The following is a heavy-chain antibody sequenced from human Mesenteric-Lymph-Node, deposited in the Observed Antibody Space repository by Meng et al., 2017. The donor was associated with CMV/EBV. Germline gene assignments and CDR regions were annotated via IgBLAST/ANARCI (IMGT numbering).Heavy chain of an antibody. V-gene: IGHV3-23*01. D-gene: IGHD1-14*01. Sequence: GESLKISCAASGFTFSNYAMTWVRQAPGKGLEWVSAISSGGSSNGGGTYDADSVNGRFIISRDNSKHTLILQMNSQRVEDTARYYVANDPLRYRPSRGMDDWGQGTTVTVSS. J-gene: IGHJ6*02. CDR3: ANDPLRYRPSRGMDD. CDR2: ISSGGSSNGGGT. CDR1: GFTFSNYA.